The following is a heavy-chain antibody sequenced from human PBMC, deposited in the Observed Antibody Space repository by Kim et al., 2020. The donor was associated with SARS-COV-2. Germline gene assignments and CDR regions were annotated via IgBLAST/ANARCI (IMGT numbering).Heavy chain of an antibody. CDR3: ARDWGWAADY. Sequence: GGSLRLSSVASGFTFSGHWMRWARQAPGKGLEWVANIKGDGSEKYLVDSVRGRFTVSRDNVKNSVYLQMNSLRAEDTAVYYCARDWGWAADYWGQGTLVTVSS. V-gene: IGHV3-7*01. CDR1: GFTFSGHW. CDR2: IKGDGSEK. D-gene: IGHD3-16*01. J-gene: IGHJ4*02.